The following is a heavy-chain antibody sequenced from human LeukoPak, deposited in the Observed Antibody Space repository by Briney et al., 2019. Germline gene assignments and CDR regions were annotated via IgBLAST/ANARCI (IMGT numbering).Heavy chain of an antibody. CDR2: IFPGDSDT. D-gene: IGHD1-1*01. Sequence: GESLKISCKGSGYSFTNYWIGWVRQMPGKGLEWMGIIFPGDSDTRYSPSFQGQVAISADRSISTAYLQWSSLKASDTAMYYCARHETGPYFDYWGQGTLVTVSS. V-gene: IGHV5-51*01. J-gene: IGHJ4*01. CDR1: GYSFTNYW. CDR3: ARHETGPYFDY.